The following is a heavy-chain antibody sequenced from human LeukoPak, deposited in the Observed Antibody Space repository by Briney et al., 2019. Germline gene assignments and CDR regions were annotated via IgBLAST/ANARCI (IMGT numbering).Heavy chain of an antibody. D-gene: IGHD6-13*01. CDR1: GFTFSSYW. V-gene: IGHV3-7*01. CDR3: ARGGKQQLVSGYFDY. J-gene: IGHJ4*02. CDR2: IKQDGSEK. Sequence: PGGSLRLPCAASGFTFSSYWMSWVRQAPGKGLEWVANIKQDGSEKYYVDSVKGRFTISRDNAKNSLYLQMNSLRAEDTAVYYCARGGKQQLVSGYFDYWGQGTLVTVSS.